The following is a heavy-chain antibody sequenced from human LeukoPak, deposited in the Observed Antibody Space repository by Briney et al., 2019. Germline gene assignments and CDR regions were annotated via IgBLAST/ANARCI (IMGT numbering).Heavy chain of an antibody. D-gene: IGHD2-15*01. CDR1: GVSISSSNSY. J-gene: IGHJ4*02. CDR3: ARAVFSYCSGGSCPYFDY. CDR2: IHYSGST. V-gene: IGHV4-61*01. Sequence: PSETLSLTCTVSGVSISSSNSYWSWIRQPPGKGLEWIGYIHYSGSTNYNPSLKSRLSLSVDTSKNQISLRLSSATAADTAVYYCARAVFSYCSGGSCPYFDYWGQGTLVTVSS.